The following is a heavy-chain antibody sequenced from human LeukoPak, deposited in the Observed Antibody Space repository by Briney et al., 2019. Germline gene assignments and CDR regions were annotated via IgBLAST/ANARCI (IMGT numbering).Heavy chain of an antibody. CDR3: ARAYSGYDYYDY. Sequence: PGGSLRLSCAASGFTFSSYSVSWVRQAPGKGLEWVSSISSTGVYIRYGDSVKGRFTISRDNAKNSLYLQMNSLRAEDTAVYYCARAYSGYDYYDYWGQGTLVTVSS. D-gene: IGHD5-12*01. CDR1: GFTFSSYS. J-gene: IGHJ4*02. CDR2: ISSTGVYI. V-gene: IGHV3-21*01.